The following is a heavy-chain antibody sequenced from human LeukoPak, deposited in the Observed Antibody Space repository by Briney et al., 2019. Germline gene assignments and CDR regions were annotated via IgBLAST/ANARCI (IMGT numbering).Heavy chain of an antibody. CDR3: ARLLLSGY. J-gene: IGHJ4*02. Sequence: GGSLRLSCAASGFTFSSYSMNWVRQAPGKGLEWVAVISYDGSNKYYADSVKGRFTISRDNSKNTLYLQMNSLRAEDTAVYYCARLLLSGYWGQGTLVTVSS. CDR2: ISYDGSNK. CDR1: GFTFSSYS. V-gene: IGHV3-30*03. D-gene: IGHD3-10*01.